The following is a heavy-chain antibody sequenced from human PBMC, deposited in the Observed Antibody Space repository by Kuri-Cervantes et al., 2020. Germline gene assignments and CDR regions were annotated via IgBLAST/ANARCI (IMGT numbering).Heavy chain of an antibody. D-gene: IGHD3-10*01. CDR3: ARRRLGALGWFDP. CDR2: ISSSSSTI. CDR1: GFTFSDYY. Sequence: GGSLRLSCAASGFTFSDYYMSWIRQAPGKGLEWVSYISSSSSTIYYADSVKGRFTISRDNAKNSLYLQMNSLRDEDTAVYYCARRRLGALGWFDPWGQGTLVTVSS. J-gene: IGHJ5*02. V-gene: IGHV3-11*04.